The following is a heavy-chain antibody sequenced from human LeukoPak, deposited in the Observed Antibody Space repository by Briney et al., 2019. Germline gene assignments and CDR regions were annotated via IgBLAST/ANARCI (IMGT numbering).Heavy chain of an antibody. CDR2: IYSDGNT. Sequence: GGSLRLSCAVSGFTVSSIYVSWVRQAPGKGLEWVSFIYSDGNTYYGDSVKGRFTLSRDSSRNTLYLQMNSLTVDDTAVCYCAGDTHSSSWYDHWGQGTLVTVSS. D-gene: IGHD6-19*01. CDR1: GFTVSSIY. V-gene: IGHV3-53*01. J-gene: IGHJ5*02. CDR3: AGDTHSSSWYDH.